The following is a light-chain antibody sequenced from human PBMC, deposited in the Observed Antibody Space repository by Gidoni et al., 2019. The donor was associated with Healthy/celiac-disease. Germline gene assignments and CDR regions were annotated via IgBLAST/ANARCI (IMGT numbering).Light chain of an antibody. V-gene: IGKV1-39*01. Sequence: DIQITQSPSSLSASVGDRVTITCRASQSISSYLNWYQQKPGKATNLLIYAESSLQSGVPARFSGSGSGTDFTLNISSLQPEDFATYYCQQSYSTPRITFGQGTRLEIK. CDR3: QQSYSTPRIT. CDR1: QSISSY. J-gene: IGKJ5*01. CDR2: AES.